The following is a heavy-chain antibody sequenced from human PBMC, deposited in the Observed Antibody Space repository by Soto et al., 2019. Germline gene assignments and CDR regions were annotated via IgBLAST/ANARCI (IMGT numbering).Heavy chain of an antibody. D-gene: IGHD5-12*01. J-gene: IGHJ5*02. CDR2: VSFAGNS. CDR1: GDSITSSGNF. CDR3: ARRVGGYDNWFDP. V-gene: IGHV4-39*01. Sequence: QLQLQESGPGLVKPSETLSLTCFVSGDSITSSGNFWVWIRQSPGKGPEWIGSVSFAGNSYYNPSLKSRVIISVNTSKNQFSLKLSSVTAADTAVYYCARRVGGYDNWFDPWGQGTLVTVSS.